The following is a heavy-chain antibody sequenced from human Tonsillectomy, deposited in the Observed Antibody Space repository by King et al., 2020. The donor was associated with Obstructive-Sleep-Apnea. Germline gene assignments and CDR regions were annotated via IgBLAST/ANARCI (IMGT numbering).Heavy chain of an antibody. V-gene: IGHV3-43*01. CDR2: IRWDGHNT. Sequence: VQLVESGGVVVQPGGTLRLSCAASGFTFKDYTMHWVRQAPGKGLEWVSLIRWDGHNTFYADSVKGRFTISRDNSKNSLFLQMNSLRTEDTALYYCAKDVRQSSGWYSDYWGQGTLVTVSS. CDR1: GFTFKDYT. CDR3: AKDVRQSSGWYSDY. J-gene: IGHJ4*02. D-gene: IGHD6-19*01.